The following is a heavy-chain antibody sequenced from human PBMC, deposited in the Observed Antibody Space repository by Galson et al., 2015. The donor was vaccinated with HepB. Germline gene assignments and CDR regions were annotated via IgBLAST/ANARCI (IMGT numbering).Heavy chain of an antibody. D-gene: IGHD3-22*01. Sequence: SVKVSCKASGYTFTSYGISWVRQAPGQGLEWMGWISAYNGNTNYAQKLQGRVTMTTDTSTSTAYMELRSLRSDDTAVYYCARFVRYDSSGYSAYYFDYWGQGTLVTVSS. V-gene: IGHV1-18*01. J-gene: IGHJ4*02. CDR2: ISAYNGNT. CDR3: ARFVRYDSSGYSAYYFDY. CDR1: GYTFTSYG.